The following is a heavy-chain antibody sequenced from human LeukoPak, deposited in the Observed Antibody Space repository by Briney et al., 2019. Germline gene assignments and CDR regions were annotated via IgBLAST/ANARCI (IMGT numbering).Heavy chain of an antibody. J-gene: IGHJ4*02. CDR2: IYYSGST. CDR1: GGSISSSSYY. V-gene: IGHV4-39*07. CDR3: ARGRNLFDY. Sequence: SETLSLTCTVSGGSISSSSYYWGWIRQPPGKGLEWIGSIYYSGSTNYNPSLKSRVTISVDTSKNQFSLKLSSVTAADTAVYYCARGRNLFDYWGQGTLVTVSS.